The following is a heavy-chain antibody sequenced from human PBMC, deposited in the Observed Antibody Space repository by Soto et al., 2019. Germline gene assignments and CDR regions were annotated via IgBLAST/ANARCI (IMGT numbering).Heavy chain of an antibody. D-gene: IGHD2-21*01. CDR2: IYYSGST. Sequence: PSETLSLTSTVSGGSISSYYWSWIRKPPGKGLEWIGYIYYSGSTNYNPSLKSRVTISVDTSKNQFSLMLSSVTAAVTAVYYCARVRSCGLDYWVQGTLVTVSS. V-gene: IGHV4-59*01. CDR3: ARVRSCGLDY. CDR1: GGSISSYY. J-gene: IGHJ4*02.